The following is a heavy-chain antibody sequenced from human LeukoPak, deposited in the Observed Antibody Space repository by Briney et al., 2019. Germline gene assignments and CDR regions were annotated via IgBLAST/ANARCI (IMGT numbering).Heavy chain of an antibody. D-gene: IGHD3-22*01. Sequence: GESLKISCKGSGYSFTSYWIGWVRQMPGKGLEWMGIIYPGDSDTRYSPSFQGQVTISADKSISTAYLRWSSLKASDTAMYYCARPNYYDSSGYPLGGLFDYWGQGTLVTVSS. CDR3: ARPNYYDSSGYPLGGLFDY. CDR1: GYSFTSYW. V-gene: IGHV5-51*01. CDR2: IYPGDSDT. J-gene: IGHJ4*02.